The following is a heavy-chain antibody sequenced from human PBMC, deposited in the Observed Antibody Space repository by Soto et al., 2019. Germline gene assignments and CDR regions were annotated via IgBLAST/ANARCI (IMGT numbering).Heavy chain of an antibody. CDR3: ARDPGGSSNDWYFDL. V-gene: IGHV4-31*03. CDR1: GGSFSSRIYY. Sequence: QVQLQESGPGLVKPSQTLSLTCTVSGGSFSSRIYYWNWIRQHPGKGLEWIGYIYYSGSTYYNPSLKSRVTISLDTSKNQFCLKLSSVTAADTAVYYYARDPGGSSNDWYFDLWGRGTLVTVSS. J-gene: IGHJ2*01. D-gene: IGHD2-15*01. CDR2: IYYSGST.